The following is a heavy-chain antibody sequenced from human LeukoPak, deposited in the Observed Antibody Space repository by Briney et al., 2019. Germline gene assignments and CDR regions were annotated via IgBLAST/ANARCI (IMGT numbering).Heavy chain of an antibody. Sequence: ASVKVSCKASGYTFTSYYMHWVRQAPGQGLEWMGIINPSGGSTSYAQKFQGRVTMTRAMSTSTVYMELSSLRSEDTAVYYCARGGENYDFWSGYQNWFDPWGQGTLVTVSS. CDR1: GYTFTSYY. CDR3: ARGGENYDFWSGYQNWFDP. D-gene: IGHD3-3*01. J-gene: IGHJ5*02. CDR2: INPSGGST. V-gene: IGHV1-46*01.